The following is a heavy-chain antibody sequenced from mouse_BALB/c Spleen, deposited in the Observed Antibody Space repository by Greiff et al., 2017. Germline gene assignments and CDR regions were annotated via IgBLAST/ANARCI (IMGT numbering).Heavy chain of an antibody. Sequence: FPGNKLEYIGNTFYSGITYYNPSLESRTYITRDTSKNQFSLKLSSVTTEDTATYYCAWIFYYGYDVDYAMDYWGQGTSVTVSS. J-gene: IGHJ4*01. CDR3: AWIFYYGYDVDYAMDY. CDR2: TFYSGIT. V-gene: IGHV3-3*02. D-gene: IGHD2-2*01.